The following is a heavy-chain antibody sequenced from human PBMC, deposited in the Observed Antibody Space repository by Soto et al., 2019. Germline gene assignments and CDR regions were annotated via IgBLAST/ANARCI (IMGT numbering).Heavy chain of an antibody. CDR3: ARGIFGVVKDYYYGMDV. CDR2: IYYSGST. D-gene: IGHD3-3*01. Sequence: SETLSLTCTVSGGSISSYYRSWIRQPPGKGLEWIGYIYYSGSTNYNPSLKSRVTISVDTSKNQFSLKLSSVTAADTAVYYCARGIFGVVKDYYYGMDVWGQGTTVTVSS. V-gene: IGHV4-59*01. CDR1: GGSISSYY. J-gene: IGHJ6*02.